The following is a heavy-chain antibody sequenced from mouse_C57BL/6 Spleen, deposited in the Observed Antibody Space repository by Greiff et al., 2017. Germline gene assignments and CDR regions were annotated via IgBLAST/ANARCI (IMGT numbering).Heavy chain of an antibody. CDR1: GFTFSDYY. CDR2: ISNGGGST. V-gene: IGHV5-12*01. J-gene: IGHJ2*01. Sequence: EVKLMGSGGGLVQPGGSLKLSCAASGFTFSDYYMYWVRQTPEKRLEWVAYISNGGGSTYYPDTVKGRFTISRDNAKNTLYLQMSRLKSEDTAMYYCARQYFDYWGQGTTLTVSS. CDR3: ARQYFDY.